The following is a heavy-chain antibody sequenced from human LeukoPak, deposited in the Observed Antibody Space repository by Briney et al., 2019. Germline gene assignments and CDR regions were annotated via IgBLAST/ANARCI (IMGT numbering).Heavy chain of an antibody. V-gene: IGHV3-7*01. D-gene: IGHD1-26*01. CDR1: GFTFISYW. J-gene: IGHJ6*02. Sequence: GWSLRLSCAASGFTFISYWMSWVRQAAGKGVEWVASIKQDGSEKYYVDSVKSRFTISRDNATNSLYLQMNSLRAEATAVYYCARDVRAYYYYGMDVWGQGTTVTVSS. CDR2: IKQDGSEK. CDR3: ARDVRAYYYYGMDV.